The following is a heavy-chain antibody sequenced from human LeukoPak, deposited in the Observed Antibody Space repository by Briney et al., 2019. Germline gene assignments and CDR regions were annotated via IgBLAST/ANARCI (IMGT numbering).Heavy chain of an antibody. J-gene: IGHJ4*02. V-gene: IGHV3-33*06. CDR1: AFTFGNYG. D-gene: IGHD3-10*01. Sequence: GGSLRLSCAASAFTFGNYGMHWVRQAPGKGLEWVAVIWFDGTNKYYADSVKGRFTISRDNSKNTLYLQMNSLRAEDTAVYYCAKGAHITMFRGALENLGQGTLVTVSS. CDR3: AKGAHITMFRGALEN. CDR2: IWFDGTNK.